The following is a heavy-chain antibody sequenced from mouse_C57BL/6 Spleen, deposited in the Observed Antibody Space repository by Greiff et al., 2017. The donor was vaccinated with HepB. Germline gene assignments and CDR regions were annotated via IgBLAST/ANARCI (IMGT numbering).Heavy chain of an antibody. CDR2: IYPGNSDT. CDR1: GYTFTSYW. CDR3: TRGEDDGYFLDFCV. J-gene: IGHJ1*03. Sequence: VQLKQSGTVLARPGASVKMSCKTSGYTFTSYWMHWVKQRPGQGLEWIGAIYPGNSDTSYNQTFKGKAKLTAVTSASTAYMELSSLTDEDSAVYCCTRGEDDGYFLDFCVWGTGTTVTVAS. V-gene: IGHV1-5*01. D-gene: IGHD2-3*01.